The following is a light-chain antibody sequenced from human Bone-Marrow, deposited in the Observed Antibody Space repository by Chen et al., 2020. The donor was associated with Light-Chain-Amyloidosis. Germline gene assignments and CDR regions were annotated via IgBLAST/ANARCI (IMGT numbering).Light chain of an antibody. V-gene: IGLV2-14*01. CDR3: SSYTSSSTLV. CDR1: SSDVGGYNY. J-gene: IGLJ2*01. Sequence: QSALTQPASVSGSPGQSITISCTGTSSDVGGYNYVSWYQQEPGNAPKLMISEVSNRPSGVSNRFSGSKSGNTASLTISGLQAEYEADYYCSSYTSSSTLVFGGGTKLTVL. CDR2: EVS.